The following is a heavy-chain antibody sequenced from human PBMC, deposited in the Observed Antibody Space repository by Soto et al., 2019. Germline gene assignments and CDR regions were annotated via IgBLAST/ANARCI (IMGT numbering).Heavy chain of an antibody. V-gene: IGHV4-34*01. CDR2: INHRGST. Sequence: SETLSLTCAVYGGSLSGYYWSWIRQPPGKGLEWIGEINHRGSTNYNPSLKSRVTISVDTSKNQFSLKVTSLTAADTAVYYCASRDPGTSVDYWGQGTLVTVSS. J-gene: IGHJ4*02. CDR1: GGSLSGYY. D-gene: IGHD1-7*01. CDR3: ASRDPGTSVDY.